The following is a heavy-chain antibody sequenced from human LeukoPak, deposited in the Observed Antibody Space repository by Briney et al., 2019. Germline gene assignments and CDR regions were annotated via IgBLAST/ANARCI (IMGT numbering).Heavy chain of an antibody. D-gene: IGHD6-13*01. CDR3: ARVHSSSWYGPEKKGHFDY. V-gene: IGHV4-34*01. CDR1: GGSFSGYY. J-gene: IGHJ4*02. Sequence: KPSETLSLTCAVYGGSFSGYYWSWIRQPPGKGLEWIGEINHSGSTNYNPSLKSRVTISVDTSKNQFSLKLSSVTAADTAVYYCARVHSSSWYGPEKKGHFDYWGQGTLVTVSS. CDR2: INHSGST.